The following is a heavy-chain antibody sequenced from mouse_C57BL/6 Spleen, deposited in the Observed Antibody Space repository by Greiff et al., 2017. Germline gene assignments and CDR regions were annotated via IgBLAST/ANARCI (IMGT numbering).Heavy chain of an antibody. CDR2: IDPSDSET. Sequence: QVQLQQPGAELVRPGSSVTLSCKASGYTFTSYWLHWVKQRPIQGLEWIGNIDPSDSETHYNQKFKDKATLTVDKSSSTAYMQLSSLTSEDSAVYYCARSNYYGSSLYARDYWGQGTSVTVSA. CDR3: ARSNYYGSSLYARDY. D-gene: IGHD1-1*01. CDR1: GYTFTSYW. J-gene: IGHJ4*01. V-gene: IGHV1-52*01.